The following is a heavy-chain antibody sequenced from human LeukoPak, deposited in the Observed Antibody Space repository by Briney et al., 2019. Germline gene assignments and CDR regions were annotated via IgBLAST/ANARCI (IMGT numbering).Heavy chain of an antibody. Sequence: PGGSLRLSCVASGFIFSDYGIQWVRQAPGKGLEWVAFIRYDGNIKFYADSMKGRFTISRDNSKNTLYLHINSLRPEDTALYYCVKDNPLDYWGQGTLVIVSS. CDR1: GFIFSDYG. V-gene: IGHV3-30*02. D-gene: IGHD1-14*01. CDR3: VKDNPLDY. J-gene: IGHJ4*02. CDR2: IRYDGNIK.